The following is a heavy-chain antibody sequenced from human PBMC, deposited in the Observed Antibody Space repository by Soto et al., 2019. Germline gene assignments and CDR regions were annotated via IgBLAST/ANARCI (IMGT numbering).Heavy chain of an antibody. J-gene: IGHJ5*02. CDR1: GFTFSSYA. CDR2: ISGSGSST. V-gene: IGHV3-23*01. CDR3: AKDEYCSSINCYWGRGTGRNWFDP. Sequence: EVQLLESGGGLVQPGGSLRLSCAASGFTFSSYALSWVRQAPGKGLEWVSAISGSGSSTYYADSVKGRCTISRDNSKNMLYLQMNSLRAEETAVYYCAKDEYCSSINCYWGRGTGRNWFDPWGQGTLSTVSS. D-gene: IGHD2-2*01.